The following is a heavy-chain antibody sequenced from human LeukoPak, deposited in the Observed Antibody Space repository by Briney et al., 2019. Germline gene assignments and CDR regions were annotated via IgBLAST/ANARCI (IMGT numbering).Heavy chain of an antibody. CDR1: GFTFSSYS. CDR3: ARSRDYGELMIDY. Sequence: GGSLRISCAASGFTFSSYSMNWVRQAPGKGLECVSSISSSSSYIYYADSVKGRFTISRDNAKNSLYLQMNSLRAEDTAVYYCARSRDYGELMIDYWGQGTLVTVSS. V-gene: IGHV3-21*01. D-gene: IGHD4-17*01. J-gene: IGHJ4*02. CDR2: ISSSSSYI.